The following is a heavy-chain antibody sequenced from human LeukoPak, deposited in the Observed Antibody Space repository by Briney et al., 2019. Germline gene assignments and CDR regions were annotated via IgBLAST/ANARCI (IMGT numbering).Heavy chain of an antibody. CDR3: ARHRIYDSSGYPFDY. CDR2: IYYSGST. D-gene: IGHD3-22*01. Sequence: SETLSLTCTVSGGSISSSSYYWGWIRQPPGKGLGWIGSIYYSGSTYYNPSLKSRVTISVDTSKNQFSLKLSSVTAADTAVYYCARHRIYDSSGYPFDYWGQGTLVTVSS. V-gene: IGHV4-39*01. J-gene: IGHJ4*02. CDR1: GGSISSSSYY.